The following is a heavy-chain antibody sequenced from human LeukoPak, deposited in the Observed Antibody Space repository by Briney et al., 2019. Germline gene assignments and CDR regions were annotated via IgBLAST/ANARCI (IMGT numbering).Heavy chain of an antibody. CDR3: ARLQGQWLLHDY. CDR2: IYYSGNT. D-gene: IGHD6-19*01. Sequence: PSGTLSLTCTVSGGSISSYYWSWIRQPPGKGLEWIGYIYYSGNTNYNPSLKSRVTISVDTSRNQFSLKVTSVTAADTAVYYCARLQGQWLLHDYWGQGTLVTVSS. CDR1: GGSISSYY. V-gene: IGHV4-59*01. J-gene: IGHJ4*02.